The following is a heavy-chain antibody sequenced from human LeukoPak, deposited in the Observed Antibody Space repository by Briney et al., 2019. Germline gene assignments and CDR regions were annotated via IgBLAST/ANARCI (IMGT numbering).Heavy chain of an antibody. Sequence: QPSETLSLTCTVSGGSISSSSYYWGWIRQPPGKGLEWVSAISGSGGSTCYADSVKGRFTISRDNSKNTLYLQMNSLRAEDTAVYYCAKDDGSPHYYYYYMDVWGKGTTVTVSS. CDR2: ISGSGGST. CDR1: GGSISSSSYY. V-gene: IGHV3-23*01. D-gene: IGHD3-10*01. CDR3: AKDDGSPHYYYYYMDV. J-gene: IGHJ6*03.